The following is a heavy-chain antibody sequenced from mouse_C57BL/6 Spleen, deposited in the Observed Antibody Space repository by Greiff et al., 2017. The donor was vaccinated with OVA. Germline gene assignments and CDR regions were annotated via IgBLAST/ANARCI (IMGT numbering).Heavy chain of an antibody. CDR1: GYAFSSSW. V-gene: IGHV1-82*01. Sequence: QVQLQQSGPELVKPGASVKISCKASGYAFSSSWMNWVKQRPGKGLEWIGRIYPGDGDTNYNGKFKGKATLTADKSSSTAYMQLSSLTSEDSAVYFCARERGNYPSYFDYWAKAPLSQSPQ. CDR2: IYPGDGDT. J-gene: IGHJ2*01. CDR3: ARERGNYPSYFDY. D-gene: IGHD2-1*01.